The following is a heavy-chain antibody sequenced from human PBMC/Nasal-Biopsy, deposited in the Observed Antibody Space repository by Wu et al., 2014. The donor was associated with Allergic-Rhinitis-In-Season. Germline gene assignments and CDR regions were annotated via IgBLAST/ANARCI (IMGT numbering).Heavy chain of an antibody. CDR3: ALGAALLIDPTSRDYYYGMDV. J-gene: IGHJ6*02. Sequence: FGTANYAQKFQGRVTITADESTSTAYMELSSLRSEDTAVYYCALGAALLIDPTSRDYYYGMDVWGQGTTVTVSS. V-gene: IGHV1-69*01. D-gene: IGHD2-8*01. CDR2: FGTA.